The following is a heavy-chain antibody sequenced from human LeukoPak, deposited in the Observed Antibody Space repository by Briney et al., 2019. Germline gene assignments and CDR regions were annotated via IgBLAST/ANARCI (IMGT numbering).Heavy chain of an antibody. CDR2: IYSGGST. D-gene: IGHD4/OR15-4a*01. CDR3: ARRAGAYSHPYDY. V-gene: IGHV3-53*01. CDR1: GFTFSSYA. Sequence: PGGSLRLSCAASGFTFSSYAMHWVRQAPGKGLEWVSFIYSGGSTHYSDSVKGRFTISRDNSKNTLYLQMNSLRAEDTAVYYRARRAGAYSHPYDYWGQGTLVTVSS. J-gene: IGHJ4*02.